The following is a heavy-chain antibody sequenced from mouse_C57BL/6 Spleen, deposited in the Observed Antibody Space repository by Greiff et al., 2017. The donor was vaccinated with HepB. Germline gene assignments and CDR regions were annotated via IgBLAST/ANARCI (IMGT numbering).Heavy chain of an antibody. CDR1: GYTFTSYW. Sequence: QVQLQQPGAELVKPGASVKLSCKASGYTFTSYWMQWVKQRPGQGLEWIGEIDPSDSYTNYNQKFKGKATLTVDTSSSTAYMQLSSLTSEDSAVYYCAITTARFGYWGQGTLVTVSA. CDR3: AITTARFGY. J-gene: IGHJ3*01. V-gene: IGHV1-50*01. CDR2: IDPSDSYT. D-gene: IGHD1-2*01.